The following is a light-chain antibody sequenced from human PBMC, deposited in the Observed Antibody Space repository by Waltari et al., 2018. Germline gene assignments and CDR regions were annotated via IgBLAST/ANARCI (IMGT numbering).Light chain of an antibody. Sequence: DIVMTQSPDSLAVSLGERATVNCKSSQNVLHSPHNKSFLAWFQQKLGQPPKLLIYWASTRGAGVPVRFSGSGSGRDFTLTISSLQAEDVAVYYCQQYYNIPWTFGQGTKVEIK. CDR2: WAS. J-gene: IGKJ1*01. CDR1: QNVLHSPHNKSF. CDR3: QQYYNIPWT. V-gene: IGKV4-1*01.